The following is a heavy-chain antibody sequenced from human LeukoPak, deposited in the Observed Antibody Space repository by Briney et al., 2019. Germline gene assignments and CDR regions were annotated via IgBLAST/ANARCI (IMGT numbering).Heavy chain of an antibody. V-gene: IGHV3-21*01. D-gene: IGHD6-19*01. CDR1: GSTFSSYT. CDR3: ATGYSSGWHADFDY. J-gene: IGHJ4*02. CDR2: ISTSSTYI. Sequence: GGSLRLSCAASGSTFSSYTMHWVRQAPGKGLEWVSSISTSSTYIYYADSAKGRFTISRDNTKNSLFLQMNSLRAEDTAVYYCATGYSSGWHADFDYWGQGTLVTVSS.